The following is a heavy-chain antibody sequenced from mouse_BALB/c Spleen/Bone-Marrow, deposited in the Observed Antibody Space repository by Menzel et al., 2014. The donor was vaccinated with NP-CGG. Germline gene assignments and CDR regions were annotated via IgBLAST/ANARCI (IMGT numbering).Heavy chain of an antibody. D-gene: IGHD2-3*01. CDR3: ARLGYYGWFAY. V-gene: IGHV4-1*02. CDR2: INPESNTI. Sequence: EVKLVESGGGLVQPGGSLKLSCAASGFDFSRYWMSWVRQAPGKGLQWIGEINPESNTINYTPSLKDKFIISRDNAKNTLYLQMSKVRSEDTALYCCARLGYYGWFAYWGQETLVTVSA. CDR1: GFDFSRYW. J-gene: IGHJ3*01.